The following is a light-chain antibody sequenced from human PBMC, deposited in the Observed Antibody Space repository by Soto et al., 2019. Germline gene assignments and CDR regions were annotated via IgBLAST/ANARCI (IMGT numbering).Light chain of an antibody. V-gene: IGKV1-5*01. J-gene: IGKJ1*01. Sequence: DIQMTQSPSTLSASVGDRVTITCRASRNIERWLAWYQQKPGKPPKLLILNASTLGSGVPSRFSGSGSGTEFTLTISGLQPDYFATYYCQHCDTSWPLGQGTKVDIK. CDR1: RNIERW. CDR3: QHCDTSWP. CDR2: NAS.